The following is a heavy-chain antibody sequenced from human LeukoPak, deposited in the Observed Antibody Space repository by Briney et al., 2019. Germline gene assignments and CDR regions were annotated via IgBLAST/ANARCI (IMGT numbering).Heavy chain of an antibody. V-gene: IGHV4-59*08. Sequence: SDTLSLLCTVSGHSVSSNYWLWIRQPPAKGLEWLGYIYNSGSTSYNPSIKSRVTISVDTSKNQCSLKLSSVTAADTAVYYCARAKPNWTPPDYGGQGTLVSVSS. J-gene: IGHJ4*02. CDR2: IYNSGST. CDR3: ARAKPNWTPPDY. CDR1: GHSVSSNY. D-gene: IGHD1-1*01.